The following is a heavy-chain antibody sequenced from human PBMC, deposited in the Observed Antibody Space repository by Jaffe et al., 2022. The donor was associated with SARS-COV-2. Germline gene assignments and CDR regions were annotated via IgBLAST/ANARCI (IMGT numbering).Heavy chain of an antibody. CDR2: IYWDDNK. CDR1: GFSLRTSGVG. J-gene: IGHJ3*02. Sequence: QITLKESGPTLVKPTETLTLTCTFSGFSLRTSGVGVGWIRQPPGKALEWLALIYWDDNKRYSPSLRRRLTITKDTSKNQVVLTMINMDPVDTGTYYCAHFGNTVTPWVVAFDIWGQGTMVTVSS. D-gene: IGHD4-17*01. CDR3: AHFGNTVTPWVVAFDI. V-gene: IGHV2-5*02.